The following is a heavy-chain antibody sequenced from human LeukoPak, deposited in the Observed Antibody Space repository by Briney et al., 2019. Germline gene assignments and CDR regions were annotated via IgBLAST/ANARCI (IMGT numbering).Heavy chain of an antibody. CDR3: ARDPTGSWQWFDY. J-gene: IGHJ4*02. CDR2: INPNGGGT. Sequence: ASVKVSCKASGYPFTTYYMHWVRQAPGQGLEWMGVINPNGGGTSYAQKFQGRLTMTRDTSTSTVYMELSSLRSDDTAVYYCARDPTGSWQWFDYWGRGTLVTVSS. CDR1: GYPFTTYY. D-gene: IGHD1-26*01. V-gene: IGHV1-46*01.